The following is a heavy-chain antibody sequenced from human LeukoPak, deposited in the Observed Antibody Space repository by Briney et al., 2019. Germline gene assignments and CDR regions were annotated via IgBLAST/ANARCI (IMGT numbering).Heavy chain of an antibody. CDR2: IYYSGST. CDR3: ARLRSRTGIRYYYYYYGMDV. CDR1: GGSISSYY. Sequence: SETLSLTCTVSGGSISSYYWSWIRQPPGKGLEWIGYIYYSGSTNYNPSLKSRVTISVDTSKNQFSLKLSSVTAAVTAVYYCARLRSRTGIRYYYYYYGMDVWGQGTTVTVSS. J-gene: IGHJ6*02. D-gene: IGHD3-16*01. V-gene: IGHV4-59*01.